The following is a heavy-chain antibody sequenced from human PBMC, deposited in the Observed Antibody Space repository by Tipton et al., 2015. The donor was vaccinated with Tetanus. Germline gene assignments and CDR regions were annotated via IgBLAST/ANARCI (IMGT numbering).Heavy chain of an antibody. CDR2: LNPKSGST. CDR1: GYTFTSYG. CDR3: ARDVTARGFVVVTAWSDY. Sequence: QSGAEVKKPGASVKVSCKASGYTFTSYGLNWVRKAAGRGFEWMGWLNPKSGSTAYAQKFQGRVTMTTNTSITTAFMEVTSLTHEDTAVYYCARDVTARGFVVVTAWSDYWGQGTLVTVSS. V-gene: IGHV1-8*01. D-gene: IGHD2-21*02. J-gene: IGHJ4*02.